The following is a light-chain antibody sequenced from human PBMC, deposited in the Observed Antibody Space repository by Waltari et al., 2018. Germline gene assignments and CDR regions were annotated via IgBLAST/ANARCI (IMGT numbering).Light chain of an antibody. CDR3: SSYTSSSTLNYV. Sequence: QSALTQPASVSGSPGPSITISCTGTSSDVGGYNYVSWYQQHPGKAPKLMIYGVSNRPSGVSNRFSGSKSGNTASLTISGLQAEDEADYYCSSYTSSSTLNYVFGTGTKVTVL. J-gene: IGLJ1*01. CDR2: GVS. V-gene: IGLV2-14*03. CDR1: SSDVGGYNY.